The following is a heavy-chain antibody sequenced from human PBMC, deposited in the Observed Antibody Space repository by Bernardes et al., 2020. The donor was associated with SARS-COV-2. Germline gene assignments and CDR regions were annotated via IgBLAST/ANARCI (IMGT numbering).Heavy chain of an antibody. D-gene: IGHD4-17*01. CDR2: ISGTGNTK. CDR1: GFTLTLSNYG. Sequence: GGSLRLSCAASGFTLTLSNYGLNWVRQAPGKGLEWFSYISGTGNTKYYADSVKDRFTISRDNAKNALYLQLNSLRAEDTAVDYCARFLVKEYVDYESYWGQGTLVTVSS. J-gene: IGHJ4*02. V-gene: IGHV3-48*01. CDR3: ARFLVKEYVDYESY.